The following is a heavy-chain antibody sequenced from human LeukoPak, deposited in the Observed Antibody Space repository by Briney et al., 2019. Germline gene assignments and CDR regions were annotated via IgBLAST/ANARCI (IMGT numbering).Heavy chain of an antibody. Sequence: SETLSLTCPVSGGSISSYYLSWIRPPPGKGLEWIGYIYYSGSTNYNPSLKSRVTISVDMSKNQFSLKLSSVTAADTAVYYCARITKGYLDYWGQGTLVTVSS. CDR3: ARITKGYLDY. CDR2: IYYSGST. D-gene: IGHD3-3*01. J-gene: IGHJ4*02. V-gene: IGHV4-59*08. CDR1: GGSISSYY.